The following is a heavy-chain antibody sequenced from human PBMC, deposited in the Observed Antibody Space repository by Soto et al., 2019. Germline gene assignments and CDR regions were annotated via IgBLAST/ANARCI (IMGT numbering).Heavy chain of an antibody. CDR2: ISAYNGNT. CDR3: ARQRGYNWNDEVCGMDV. Sequence: ASVKVSCKASGYTFTSYGISWVRQAPGQGLEWMGWISAYNGNTNYAQKLQGRVTMTTDTSTSTAYMELRSLRSDDTAVYYCARQRGYNWNDEVCGMDVWGQRTTVTVSS. CDR1: GYTFTSYG. V-gene: IGHV1-18*04. J-gene: IGHJ6*02. D-gene: IGHD1-1*01.